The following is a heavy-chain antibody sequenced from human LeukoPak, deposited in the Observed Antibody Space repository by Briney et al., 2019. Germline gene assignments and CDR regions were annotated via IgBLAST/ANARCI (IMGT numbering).Heavy chain of an antibody. CDR1: GFTFSSYG. V-gene: IGHV3-30*02. CDR3: AKDHKSGYFDY. D-gene: IGHD3-10*01. Sequence: GGSLRLSCAASGFTFSSYGMHWVRQAPGKGLEWVAVIWYDGSNKYYADSVKGRFTISRDNSKNTLYLQMNSLRAEDTAVYYCAKDHKSGYFDYWGQGTLVTVSS. J-gene: IGHJ4*02. CDR2: IWYDGSNK.